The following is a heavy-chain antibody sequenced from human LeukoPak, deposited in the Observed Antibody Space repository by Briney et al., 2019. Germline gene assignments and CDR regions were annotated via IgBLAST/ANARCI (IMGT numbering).Heavy chain of an antibody. V-gene: IGHV4-61*01. CDR3: ARGPGGGSYPPTYYYYGMDV. Sequence: SETLSLTCTVSGGSVSSGSYYWSWIRQPPGKGLEWIGEINHSGSTNYNPSLKSRVTISVDTSKNQFSLKLSSVTAADTAVYYCARGPGGGSYPPTYYYYGMDVWGQGTTVTVSS. J-gene: IGHJ6*02. CDR1: GGSVSSGSYY. D-gene: IGHD3-16*01. CDR2: INHSGST.